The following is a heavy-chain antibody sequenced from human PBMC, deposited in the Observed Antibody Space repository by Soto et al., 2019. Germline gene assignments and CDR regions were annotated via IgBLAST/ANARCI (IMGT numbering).Heavy chain of an antibody. CDR2: ISTYNGNT. D-gene: IGHD4-17*01. V-gene: IGHV1-18*01. Sequence: SVKVSCKASGYMFRSYGISWVRQAPGKGLEWMGWISTYNGNTKYGQKFQGRVTLTTETSTSTVYMDLRSLRFDDTAVYYCARRGGDYVGDAFDIWGQGTMVTVSS. CDR1: GYMFRSYG. J-gene: IGHJ3*02. CDR3: ARRGGDYVGDAFDI.